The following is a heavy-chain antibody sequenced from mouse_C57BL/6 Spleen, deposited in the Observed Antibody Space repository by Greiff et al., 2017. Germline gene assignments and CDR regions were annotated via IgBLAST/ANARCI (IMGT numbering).Heavy chain of an antibody. D-gene: IGHD1-1*01. Sequence: QVQLQQPGAELVKPGASVKLSCKASGYTFTSYWMQWVKQRPGQGLEWIGEIDPSDSYTNYNQKFKGKATLTVDTSSSTAYMQLSSLTSEDSAVYYGARREITTVVAGDYWGQGTTLTVSS. V-gene: IGHV1-50*01. CDR2: IDPSDSYT. CDR1: GYTFTSYW. J-gene: IGHJ2*01. CDR3: ARREITTVVAGDY.